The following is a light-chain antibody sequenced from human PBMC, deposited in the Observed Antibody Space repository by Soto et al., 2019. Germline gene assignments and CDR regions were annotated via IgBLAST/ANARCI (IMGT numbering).Light chain of an antibody. J-gene: IGKJ1*01. CDR2: RAS. CDR1: QSIVYSDGNAY. Sequence: DVVMTQSPLSLPVTLGQPASISCRSSQSIVYSDGNAYLSWFQQRPGQSPRRLIYRASNRDSGVPDRFSGSGSGKDFTLKIDRVEAEDVGIYYCMQGTHWPPTFGRGTRVEIK. V-gene: IGKV2-30*01. CDR3: MQGTHWPPT.